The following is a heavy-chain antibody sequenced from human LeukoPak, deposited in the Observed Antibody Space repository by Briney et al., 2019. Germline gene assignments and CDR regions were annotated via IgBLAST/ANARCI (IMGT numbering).Heavy chain of an antibody. J-gene: IGHJ4*02. Sequence: SETLSLTCTVSAGSISSGSYYWSWIRQPAGKGLEWIGRIYTSGSTNHNPSLKSRVTMSVDKSKNQLSLKLSSVTAADTAVYYCARGAYHYGSGSYYFDYWGQGTLVTVSS. V-gene: IGHV4-61*02. CDR1: AGSISSGSYY. CDR3: ARGAYHYGSGSYYFDY. D-gene: IGHD3-10*01. CDR2: IYTSGST.